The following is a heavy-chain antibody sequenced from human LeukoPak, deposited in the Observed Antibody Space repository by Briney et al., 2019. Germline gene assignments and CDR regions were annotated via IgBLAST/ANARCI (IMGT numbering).Heavy chain of an antibody. D-gene: IGHD6-13*01. CDR1: GGSISNYY. CDR3: ARGYSSSWYTVFDY. CDR2: IYYSGGT. J-gene: IGHJ4*02. Sequence: PSETLSLTCTVSGGSISNYYWSWIRQPPGKGLEWIGYIYYSGGTNYNPSLKSRVTISVDTSKNQFSLKLSSVTAADTAVYYCARGYSSSWYTVFDYWGQGTLVTVSS. V-gene: IGHV4-59*01.